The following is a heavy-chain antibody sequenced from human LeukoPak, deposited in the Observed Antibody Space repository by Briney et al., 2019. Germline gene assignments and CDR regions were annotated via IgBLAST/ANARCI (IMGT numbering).Heavy chain of an antibody. CDR1: GGSFSSYY. D-gene: IGHD3-3*01. CDR2: INHSGST. CDR3: ASNNKDFWSGYYTNY. Sequence: PSETLSLTCAVYGGSFSSYYWSWIRQPPGKGLEWIGEINHSGSTNYNPSLKSRVTISVDTSKNQFSLKLSSVTAADTAVYYCASNNKDFWSGYYTNYWGQGTLVTVSS. V-gene: IGHV4-34*01. J-gene: IGHJ4*02.